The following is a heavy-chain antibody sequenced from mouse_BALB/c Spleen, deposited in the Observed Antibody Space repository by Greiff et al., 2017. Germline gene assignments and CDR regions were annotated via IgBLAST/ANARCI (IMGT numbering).Heavy chain of an antibody. D-gene: IGHD3-1*01. Sequence: DVMLVESGGGLVKPGGSLKLSCAASGFTFSSYAMSWVRQTPEKRLEWVATISSGGSYTYYPDSVKGRFTISRDNAKNTLYLQMSSLRSEDTAMYYCARRAGDPFAYWGQGTLVTVSA. J-gene: IGHJ3*01. CDR3: ARRAGDPFAY. CDR2: ISSGGSYT. V-gene: IGHV5-9-1*01. CDR1: GFTFSSYA.